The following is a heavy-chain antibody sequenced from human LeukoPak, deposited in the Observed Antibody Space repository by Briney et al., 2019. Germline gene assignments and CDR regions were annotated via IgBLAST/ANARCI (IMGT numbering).Heavy chain of an antibody. CDR1: GGSFSGYY. CDR3: ARRHSSGWYRDAFDI. Sequence: PSETLSLTCAVYGGSFSGYYWSWIRQPPGKGLEWIGEINHSGSTNYNPSLKGRVTISVDTSKNQFSLKLTSVTAADTAVYYCARRHSSGWYRDAFDIWGPGTMVTVSS. D-gene: IGHD6-19*01. J-gene: IGHJ3*02. V-gene: IGHV4-34*01. CDR2: INHSGST.